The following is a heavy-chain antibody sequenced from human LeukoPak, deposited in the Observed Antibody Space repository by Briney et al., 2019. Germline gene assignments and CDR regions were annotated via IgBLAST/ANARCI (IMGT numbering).Heavy chain of an antibody. D-gene: IGHD5-18*01. V-gene: IGHV3-30*18. CDR2: ISYDGSNK. CDR1: GFTFSSYG. Sequence: GGSLRLSCAASGFTFSSYGMHWVRQAPGKGLEWVAVISYDGSNKYYADSVKGRFTISRDNSKNTLYLQMNSLRAEDTAGYYCAKREQLWLWSIDYWGQGTLVTVSS. CDR3: AKREQLWLWSIDY. J-gene: IGHJ4*02.